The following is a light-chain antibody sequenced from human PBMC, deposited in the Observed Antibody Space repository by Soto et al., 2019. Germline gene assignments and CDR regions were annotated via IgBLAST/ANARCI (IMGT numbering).Light chain of an antibody. CDR2: EVS. J-gene: IGLJ1*01. CDR1: SSDVGSYNR. V-gene: IGLV2-18*02. CDR3: NSYTSSSTYV. Sequence: QSVLSQPPSVSGSPGQSDTISCAGTSSDVGSYNRVSWYQQPPGTAPKLMIYEVSNRPSGVPDRFSGSKSGNTASLTISGLQAEDEADYYCNSYTSSSTYVFGTGTKVTVL.